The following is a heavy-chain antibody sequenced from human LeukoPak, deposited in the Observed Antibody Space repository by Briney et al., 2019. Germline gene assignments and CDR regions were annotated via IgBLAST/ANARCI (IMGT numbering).Heavy chain of an antibody. V-gene: IGHV4-39*01. CDR1: GGSISSSSYY. CDR2: IYYSGST. D-gene: IGHD6-19*01. J-gene: IGHJ4*02. Sequence: SETLSLTCTVSGGSISSSSYYWGWVRQPPGKGLEWIGSIYYSGSTYYNPSLKSRVTISVDTSKNQFSLKLSSVTAADTAVYYCARPHGYSSGWFTYWGQGTLVTVSS. CDR3: ARPHGYSSGWFTY.